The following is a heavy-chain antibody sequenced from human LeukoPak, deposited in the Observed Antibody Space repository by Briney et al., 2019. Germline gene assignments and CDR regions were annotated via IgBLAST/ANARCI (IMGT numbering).Heavy chain of an antibody. J-gene: IGHJ4*02. CDR3: ARYGYGFPSGY. Sequence: SQTLSLTCPVSSGSISSGVYYWSWIRQHPGKGLEWIGYIYYSGSTYYNPSLKSRVTISVDTSKNQFSLKLSSVTAADTAVYYCARYGYGFPSGYWGQGTLVTVSS. D-gene: IGHD5-18*01. CDR1: SGSISSGVYY. V-gene: IGHV4-31*03. CDR2: IYYSGST.